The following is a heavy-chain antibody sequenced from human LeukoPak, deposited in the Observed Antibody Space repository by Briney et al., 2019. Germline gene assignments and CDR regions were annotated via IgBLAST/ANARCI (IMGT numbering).Heavy chain of an antibody. J-gene: IGHJ5*02. CDR1: GGSISSYY. V-gene: IGHV4-59*12. Sequence: SETLSLTCTVSGGSISSYYWSWIRQPPGKGLEWIGYIYYSWSTNYNPSLNSRVTTSVDTSKNAFYLKMSSVTAADTGVCSCATRYSDYGSGGYSPAKRWFDPWGQGTLVTVSS. D-gene: IGHD3-10*01. CDR2: IYYSWST. CDR3: ATRYSDYGSGGYSPAKRWFDP.